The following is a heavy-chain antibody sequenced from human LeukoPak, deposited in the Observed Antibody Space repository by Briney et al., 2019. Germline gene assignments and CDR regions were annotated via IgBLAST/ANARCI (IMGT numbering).Heavy chain of an antibody. Sequence: ASVKVSCKTSGYTFTYYVISWVRQAPGQGLEWMGWINAYNGNTNDAQKFQGRVTMTTDTSTSTAYMELRSLRSDDTAVYYCAREGQDSDWGQGTLVTVSS. D-gene: IGHD5-18*01. V-gene: IGHV1-18*01. CDR2: INAYNGNT. J-gene: IGHJ4*02. CDR3: AREGQDSD. CDR1: GYTFTYYV.